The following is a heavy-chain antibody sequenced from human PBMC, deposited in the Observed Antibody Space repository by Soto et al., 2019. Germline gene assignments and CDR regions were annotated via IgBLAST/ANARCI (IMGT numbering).Heavy chain of an antibody. Sequence: EVQLVESGGGLVQPGRSLRLSCAASGFTFDDYAMHWVRQAPGKGLEWVSGISWNSGSIGYADSVKGRFTISRDNAKNSLYLQMNSLRAEDTALYYCAKDMRPYSSGWYPAWYFDLWGRGTLVTVSS. J-gene: IGHJ2*01. V-gene: IGHV3-9*01. CDR2: ISWNSGSI. CDR1: GFTFDDYA. CDR3: AKDMRPYSSGWYPAWYFDL. D-gene: IGHD6-19*01.